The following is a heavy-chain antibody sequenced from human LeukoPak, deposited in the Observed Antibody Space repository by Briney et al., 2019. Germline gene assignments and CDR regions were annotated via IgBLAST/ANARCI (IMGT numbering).Heavy chain of an antibody. Sequence: SETLSLTCSISGGSISSYFWSWIRQPPGKPLEWLGYISYSGNINYNPSLKSRVTISVDKSQNQFSLRLKSVTAADTATYYCARRAILTGYPYYFDYWGQGTLVTVSS. D-gene: IGHD3-9*01. CDR1: GGSISSYF. CDR3: ARRAILTGYPYYFDY. V-gene: IGHV4-59*01. CDR2: ISYSGNI. J-gene: IGHJ4*02.